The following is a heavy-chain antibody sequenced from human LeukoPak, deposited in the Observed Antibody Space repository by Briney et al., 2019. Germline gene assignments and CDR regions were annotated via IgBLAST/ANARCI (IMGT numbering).Heavy chain of an antibody. Sequence: VASVKVSCKASGYTFTSYYMHWVRQAPGQGLEWMGIINPSGGSTSYAQKFQGRVTMTRDMSTSTVYMELSSLRSEDTAVYYCARVSGSYSPARGPIDYWGQGTLVTVSS. D-gene: IGHD1-26*01. V-gene: IGHV1-46*01. J-gene: IGHJ4*02. CDR2: INPSGGST. CDR1: GYTFTSYY. CDR3: ARVSGSYSPARGPIDY.